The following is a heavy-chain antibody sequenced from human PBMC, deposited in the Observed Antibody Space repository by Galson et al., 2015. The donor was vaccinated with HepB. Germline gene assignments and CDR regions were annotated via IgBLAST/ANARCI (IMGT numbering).Heavy chain of an antibody. CDR2: ISGSGGST. CDR3: AKDQSQDQSYDSSGYFHY. Sequence: SLRLSCAASGFTFSSYAMSWVRQAPGKGLEWVSAISGSGGSTYYADSVKGRFTISRDNSKNTLYLQMNSLRAEDTAVYYCAKDQSQDQSYDSSGYFHYWGQGTLVTVSS. J-gene: IGHJ4*02. CDR1: GFTFSSYA. V-gene: IGHV3-23*01. D-gene: IGHD3-22*01.